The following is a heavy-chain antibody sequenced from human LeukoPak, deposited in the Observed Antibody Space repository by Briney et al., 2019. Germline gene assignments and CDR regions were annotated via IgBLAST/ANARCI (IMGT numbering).Heavy chain of an antibody. J-gene: IGHJ4*02. D-gene: IGHD3-16*01. V-gene: IGHV4-30-4*08. CDR1: GGSISSGGYY. CDR3: ARDRGGYGAQQDY. CDR2: IYYSGGT. Sequence: PSETLSLTCTVSGGSISSGGYYWSWIRQPPGKGLEWIGYIYYSGGTYSNPSLKSRVTMSVDTSKNQFSLKLSSVTAADTAVYYCARDRGGYGAQQDYWGQGTLVTVSS.